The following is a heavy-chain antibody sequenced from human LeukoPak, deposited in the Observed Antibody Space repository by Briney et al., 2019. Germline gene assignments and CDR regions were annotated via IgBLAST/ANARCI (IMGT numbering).Heavy chain of an antibody. CDR2: INAGNGNT. V-gene: IGHV1-3*03. J-gene: IGHJ4*02. D-gene: IGHD4-11*01. Sequence: ASVKVSCKASGYTFTGHYIHWVRQAPGQGLEWMGWINAGNGNTKYSQEFQGRVTITRDTSASTAYMELSSLRSEDMAVYYCARSTSTYSNFDYWGQGTLVTVSS. CDR1: GYTFTGHY. CDR3: ARSTSTYSNFDY.